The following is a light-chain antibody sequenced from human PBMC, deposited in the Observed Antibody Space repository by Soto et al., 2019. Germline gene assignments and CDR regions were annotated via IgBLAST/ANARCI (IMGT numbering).Light chain of an antibody. J-gene: IGKJ5*01. CDR3: QQTYSAPPPT. CDR1: QSIDTY. Sequence: DIQMTQSPCSLSASVGDSVTITCRASQSIDTYLNWYQQNPGKAPKLLIHTASNLQTGVPSRFSGSVTGTDFTLTISSLQPEDFATYFCQQTYSAPPPTFGQGTRLEIK. CDR2: TAS. V-gene: IGKV1-39*01.